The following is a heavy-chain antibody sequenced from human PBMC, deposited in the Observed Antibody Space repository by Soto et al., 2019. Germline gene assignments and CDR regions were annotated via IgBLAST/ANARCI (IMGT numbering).Heavy chain of an antibody. CDR1: GGTFSSYT. Sequence: QVQLVQSGAEVKKPGSSVKVYCKASGGTFSSYTISWVRQAPGQALEWMGRIIPILGIANYAQKFQGRVTITADKSTSTAYMELSSLRSEDTAVYYCARDHCSSTSCPKGRFDPWGQGTLVTVSS. J-gene: IGHJ5*02. CDR2: IIPILGIA. V-gene: IGHV1-69*08. CDR3: ARDHCSSTSCPKGRFDP. D-gene: IGHD2-2*01.